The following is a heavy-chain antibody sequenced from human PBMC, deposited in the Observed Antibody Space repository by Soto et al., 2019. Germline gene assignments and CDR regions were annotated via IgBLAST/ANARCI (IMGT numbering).Heavy chain of an antibody. V-gene: IGHV3-23*01. Sequence: VQLLESGGGSVQPGGSLRLSCAASEFTFSSYAMSWVRQAPGKGLEWVSSISGSGGGTYYADSVKGRFTISRDNSKNTLYLQMNSLRAEDTAVYYCAKGAQWELLPYYWGQGTLVTVSS. D-gene: IGHD1-26*01. CDR1: EFTFSSYA. J-gene: IGHJ4*02. CDR3: AKGAQWELLPYY. CDR2: ISGSGGGT.